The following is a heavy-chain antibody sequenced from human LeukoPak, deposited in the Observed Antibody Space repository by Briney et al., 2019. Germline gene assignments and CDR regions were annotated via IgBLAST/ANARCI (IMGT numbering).Heavy chain of an antibody. CDR1: GGTFSSYA. V-gene: IGHV1-69*05. Sequence: SVKVSCKASGGTFSSYAISWVRQAPGQGLEWMGGIIPIFGTANYAQKFQGRVTITTDESTSTAYMELSSLRAEDTAVYYCASTGIVGARGGPYYFDYWGQGTLDTVSS. J-gene: IGHJ4*02. D-gene: IGHD1-26*01. CDR3: ASTGIVGARGGPYYFDY. CDR2: IIPIFGTA.